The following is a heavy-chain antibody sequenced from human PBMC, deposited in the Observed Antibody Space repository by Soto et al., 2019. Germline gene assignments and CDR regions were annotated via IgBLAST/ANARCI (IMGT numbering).Heavy chain of an antibody. V-gene: IGHV3-53*04. D-gene: IGHD2-21*02. Sequence: EVQLVESGGDLVQPGGSLRLSCVASGFSVNSGYMNWVRQAPGKGPQWVSVIYRGGTTYQPDSVKGRFTISRDDSKNALYLQMISLRPEDTAVYYCARANDFNAFDIWGPGTMVTVSS. CDR3: ARANDFNAFDI. CDR1: GFSVNSGY. CDR2: IYRGGTT. J-gene: IGHJ3*02.